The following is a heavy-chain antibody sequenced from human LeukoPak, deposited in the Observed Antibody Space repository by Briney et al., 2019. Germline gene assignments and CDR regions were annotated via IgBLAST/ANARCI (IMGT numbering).Heavy chain of an antibody. CDR3: AKDRVRATILDW. D-gene: IGHD2-21*01. J-gene: IGHJ4*02. V-gene: IGHV3-33*06. Sequence: PGRSLRLSCAASGFTFSRYGMHCVRQAPGKGLGGVEVIWNDESQEYYADAVKVRFPISRDSSKITLYLQMNSLRAEDMAVYYCAKDRVRATILDWWGQGTLVSVS. CDR1: GFTFSRYG. CDR2: IWNDESQE.